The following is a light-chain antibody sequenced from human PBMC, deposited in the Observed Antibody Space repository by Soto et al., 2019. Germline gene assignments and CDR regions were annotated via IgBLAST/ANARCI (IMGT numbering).Light chain of an antibody. V-gene: IGKV2-28*01. CDR2: FGS. Sequence: DIVMTQSPLSLPVTPGEPASISCRSSQSLLHSNGYKYLDWYVQKPGQSPQLLIYFGSNRASGVTDRFRGSGSGTDFTLRINRVEAEDVGVYYCMQALQTPLTFGPGTKVDFK. J-gene: IGKJ3*01. CDR3: MQALQTPLT. CDR1: QSLLHSNGYKY.